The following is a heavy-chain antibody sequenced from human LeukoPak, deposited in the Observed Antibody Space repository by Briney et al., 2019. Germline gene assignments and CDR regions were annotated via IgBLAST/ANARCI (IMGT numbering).Heavy chain of an antibody. CDR3: ARREPHGDYGGKIRYYYYMDV. CDR1: GGSFSGYY. J-gene: IGHJ6*03. D-gene: IGHD4-23*01. Sequence: ASETLSLTCAVYGGSFSGYYWSWIRQPPGKGLEWIGEINHSGNTNSNPSLKSRVTMSVDTSKNQFSLKLSSLTAADTAMYYCARREPHGDYGGKIRYYYYMDVWGKGTTITISS. V-gene: IGHV4-34*01. CDR2: INHSGNT.